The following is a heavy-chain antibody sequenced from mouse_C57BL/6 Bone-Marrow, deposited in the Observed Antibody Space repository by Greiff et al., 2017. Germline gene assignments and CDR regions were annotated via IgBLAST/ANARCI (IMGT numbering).Heavy chain of an antibody. CDR1: GYTFTSYW. D-gene: IGHD4-1*01. CDR2: IYPGSGST. V-gene: IGHV1-55*01. CDR3: ATRATWDGAWFAY. Sequence: QVQLQQPGAELVKPGASVKMSCKASGYTFTSYWITWVKQRPGQGLEWIGDIYPGSGSTNYNEKFKSKATLTVDTSSSTAYMQLSSLASAVYAVYYCATRATWDGAWFAYWGQGTLVTVSA. J-gene: IGHJ3*01.